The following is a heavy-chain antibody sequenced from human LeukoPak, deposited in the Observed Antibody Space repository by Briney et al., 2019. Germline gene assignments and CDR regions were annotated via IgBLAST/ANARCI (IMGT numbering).Heavy chain of an antibody. V-gene: IGHV3-23*01. CDR1: GFTFSNYA. D-gene: IGHD6-19*01. CDR2: IAGSGAST. J-gene: IGHJ4*02. CDR3: AKDSDYSGGWRHH. Sequence: PGGSLRLSCAASGFTFSNYAMNWVRQAPGKGLEWVSTIAGSGASTYYADSVKGRFTISRDNSRNTMSLQMNSLRAEDTAVYYCAKDSDYSGGWRHHWGQGTLVTVSS.